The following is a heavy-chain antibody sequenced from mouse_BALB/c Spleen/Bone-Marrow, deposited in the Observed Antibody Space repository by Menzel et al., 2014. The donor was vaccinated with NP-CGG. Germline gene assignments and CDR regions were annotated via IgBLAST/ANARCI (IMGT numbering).Heavy chain of an antibody. Sequence: EVKLMESGGGLVKPGGSLKLSCAASGFTFSSYAMSWVRQSPEKRLEWVAEISSGGSYTYYPDTVTGRFTISRDNAKNTLYLEMSSLRSEDTAMYYCARDRVTMYDPAWFAYWGQGTLVTVSA. V-gene: IGHV5-9-4*01. CDR2: ISSGGSYT. CDR1: GFTFSSYA. J-gene: IGHJ3*01. CDR3: ARDRVTMYDPAWFAY. D-gene: IGHD1-1*02.